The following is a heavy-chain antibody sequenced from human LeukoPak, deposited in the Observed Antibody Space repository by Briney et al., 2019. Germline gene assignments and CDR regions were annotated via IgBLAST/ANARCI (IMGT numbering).Heavy chain of an antibody. J-gene: IGHJ3*02. CDR2: IYHSGST. D-gene: IGHD3-10*01. CDR3: ASRMAYYYGSEAFDI. Sequence: SQTLSLTCAVSGGSISSSNWWSWVRPPPGKGREWIGEIYHSGSTNYNPSLKSRVTISVDKSKNQFSLKLNSVTAADTAVYYCASRMAYYYGSEAFDIWGQGTMVTVSS. V-gene: IGHV4-4*02. CDR1: GGSISSSNW.